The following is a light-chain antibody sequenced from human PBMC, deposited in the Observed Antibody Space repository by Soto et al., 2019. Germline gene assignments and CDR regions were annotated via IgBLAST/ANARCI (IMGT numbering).Light chain of an antibody. Sequence: DIQMTQSPSTLSASVGARVPITCRASHSISSWLAWYQQKPGKAPNLLIYDASTLESGVPSRFSGSGSGTDFTLTISSLQLEDFATYYCQQNYSTPLAFGGGTKVDIK. CDR3: QQNYSTPLA. V-gene: IGKV1-5*01. J-gene: IGKJ4*01. CDR1: HSISSW. CDR2: DAS.